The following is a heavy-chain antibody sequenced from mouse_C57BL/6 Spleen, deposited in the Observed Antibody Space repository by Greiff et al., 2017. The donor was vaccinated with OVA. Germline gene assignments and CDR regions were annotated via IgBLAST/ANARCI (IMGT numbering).Heavy chain of an antibody. D-gene: IGHD2-5*01. CDR1: GYAFSSSW. CDR2: IYPGDGDT. J-gene: IGHJ1*03. Sequence: QVQLQQSGPELVKPGASVKISCKASGYAFSSSWMNWVKQRPGKGLEWIGRIYPGDGDTNYNGKFKGKATLTADKSSSTAYMQLSSLTSEDSAVYFCAREPYYSNYGWYFEVWGTGTTVTVSS. V-gene: IGHV1-82*01. CDR3: AREPYYSNYGWYFEV.